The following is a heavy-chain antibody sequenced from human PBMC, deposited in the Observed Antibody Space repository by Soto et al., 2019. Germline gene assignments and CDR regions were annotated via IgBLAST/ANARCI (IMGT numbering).Heavy chain of an antibody. CDR3: ARERWLWFGELLRYGKGMDV. V-gene: IGHV1-18*01. J-gene: IGHJ6*02. CDR2: ISAYNGNT. Sequence: GASVKVSCKASGYTFTSYGISWLRQAPGQGLEWMGWISAYNGNTNYAQKLQGRVTMTTDTSTSTAYMELRSLRSDDTAVYYCARERWLWFGELLRYGKGMDVWGQGTTVTVSS. CDR1: GYTFTSYG. D-gene: IGHD3-10*01.